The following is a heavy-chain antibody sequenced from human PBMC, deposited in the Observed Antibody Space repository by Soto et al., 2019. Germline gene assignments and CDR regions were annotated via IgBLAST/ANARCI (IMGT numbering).Heavy chain of an antibody. D-gene: IGHD3-22*01. V-gene: IGHV1-69*12. CDR3: ARAGWDYDSSLHGWFDP. J-gene: IGHJ5*02. Sequence: QVQLVQSGAEVKKPGSSVKVSCKASGGTFSSYAISWVRQAPGQGLEWMGGIIPIFGTANYAQKFQGRVTITADESTSTAYMELSSLRSEDTAVYYCARAGWDYDSSLHGWFDPGGQGPLVTVSS. CDR2: IIPIFGTA. CDR1: GGTFSSYA.